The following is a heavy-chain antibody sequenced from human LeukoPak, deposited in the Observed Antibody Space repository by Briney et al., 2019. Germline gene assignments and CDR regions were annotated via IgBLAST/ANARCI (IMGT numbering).Heavy chain of an antibody. CDR3: ARTDSNGYYSDY. CDR2: IDWDDDK. V-gene: IGHV2-70*11. Sequence: VSGPTLVNPTQTLTLTCTFSGFSLSTSGMCVSWVRQPPGKALEWLARIDWDDDKCYNTSLKTRLTISKDTSKNQVVLTMTNMDPVDTATYYCARTDSNGYYSDYWGQGTLVTVSS. CDR1: GFSLSTSGMC. J-gene: IGHJ4*02. D-gene: IGHD3-22*01.